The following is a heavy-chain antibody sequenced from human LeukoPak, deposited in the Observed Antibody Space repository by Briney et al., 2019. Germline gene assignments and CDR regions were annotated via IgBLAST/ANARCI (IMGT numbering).Heavy chain of an antibody. V-gene: IGHV3-48*03. CDR1: GFTFSSYE. CDR2: ISSSGSTI. J-gene: IGHJ4*02. D-gene: IGHD6-19*01. CDR3: ARGYSSGWFPFDY. Sequence: GGSLRLSCAASGFTFSSYEMNWVRQAQGKGLEWVSYISSSGSTIYYADSVKGRFTISRDNAKNSLYLQMNSLRAEDTAVYYCARGYSSGWFPFDYWGQGTLVTVSS.